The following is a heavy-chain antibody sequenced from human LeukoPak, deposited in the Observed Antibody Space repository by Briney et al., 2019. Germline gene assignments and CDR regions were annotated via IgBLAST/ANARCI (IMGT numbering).Heavy chain of an antibody. D-gene: IGHD6-6*01. CDR2: SITVGPP. V-gene: IGHV4-59*12. J-gene: IGHJ4*02. CDR3: ARGRLGGYSSSSRRALYYFDY. Sequence: QSSETLSSPALSLVAPSVVTTGAGSGSPQGRDWSGLGISITVGPPTTTPSLKSRVTISVDTSKNQFSLKLSSVAAADTAVYYCARGRLGGYSSSSRRALYYFDYWGQGTLVTVSS. CDR1: VAPSVVTT.